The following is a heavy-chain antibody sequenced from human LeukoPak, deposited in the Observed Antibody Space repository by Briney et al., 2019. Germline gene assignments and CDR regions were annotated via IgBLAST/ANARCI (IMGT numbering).Heavy chain of an antibody. CDR3: ALVVTANPYYYYGMDV. CDR2: INHSGST. CDR1: GGSFSGYY. Sequence: PSETLSLTCSVYGGSFSGYYWSWIRQPPGKGLEWIGEINHSGSTNYNPSLKSRVTISVDTSKNQFSLKLSSVTAADTAVYYCALVVTANPYYYYGMDVWGQGTTVTVSS. J-gene: IGHJ6*02. D-gene: IGHD2-21*02. V-gene: IGHV4-34*01.